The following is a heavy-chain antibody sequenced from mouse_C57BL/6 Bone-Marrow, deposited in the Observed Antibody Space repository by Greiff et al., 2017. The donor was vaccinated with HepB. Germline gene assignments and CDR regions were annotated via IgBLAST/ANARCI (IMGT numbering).Heavy chain of an antibody. Sequence: VQLQQSGPELVKPGASVKIPCKASGYTFTDYNMDWVKQSHGKSLEWIGDINPNNGGTIYNQKFKGKATLTVDKSYSTAYMELRSLTSEDTAVYYGARVDYYGSSYGYVDVWGTGTTVTVS. J-gene: IGHJ1*03. CDR1: GYTFTDYN. CDR2: INPNNGGT. V-gene: IGHV1-18*01. D-gene: IGHD1-1*01. CDR3: ARVDYYGSSYGYVDV.